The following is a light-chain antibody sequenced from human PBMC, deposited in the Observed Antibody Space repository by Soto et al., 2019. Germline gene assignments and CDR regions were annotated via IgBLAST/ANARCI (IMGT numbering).Light chain of an antibody. CDR3: QSYDSSNHVV. V-gene: IGLV6-57*01. CDR1: SGSIASNY. J-gene: IGLJ2*01. CDR2: DDN. Sequence: NFMLTQPHSVSESPGKTVTISCTRSSGSIASNYVQWYQQRPGSSPTTVIYDDNQRPSGVPDRFSSSIDSSSNSASLTISGLKTEDEADYYCQSYDSSNHVVFGGGTKLTVL.